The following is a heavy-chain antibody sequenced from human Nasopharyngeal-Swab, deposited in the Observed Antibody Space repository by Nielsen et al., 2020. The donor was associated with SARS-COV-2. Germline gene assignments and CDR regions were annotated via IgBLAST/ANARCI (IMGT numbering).Heavy chain of an antibody. Sequence: SETLSLTCTVSGGSISSYYWSWIRQPPGKGLEWIGYIYYSGSTNYNPSLKSRVTISVDTSKNQFSLNLSSVTAADTAVYYCARDYGGNSPFDYWGQGTLVTVSS. CDR1: GGSISSYY. J-gene: IGHJ4*02. D-gene: IGHD4-23*01. CDR2: IYYSGST. V-gene: IGHV4-59*01. CDR3: ARDYGGNSPFDY.